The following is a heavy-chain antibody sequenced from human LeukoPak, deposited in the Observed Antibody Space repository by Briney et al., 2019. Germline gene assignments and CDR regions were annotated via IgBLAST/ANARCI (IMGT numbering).Heavy chain of an antibody. CDR2: ISSSGSTI. V-gene: IGHV3-48*03. Sequence: PGGSLRLSCAASGFTLSSHEMNWVRQAPGKGPEWVSYISSSGSTIYYTESVKGRFTISRDNAKNSLYLQMNSLRAEDTAVYYCARESGPRGYYDSSGSYPNDAFDIWGQGTMVTVSS. D-gene: IGHD3-22*01. J-gene: IGHJ3*02. CDR1: GFTLSSHE. CDR3: ARESGPRGYYDSSGSYPNDAFDI.